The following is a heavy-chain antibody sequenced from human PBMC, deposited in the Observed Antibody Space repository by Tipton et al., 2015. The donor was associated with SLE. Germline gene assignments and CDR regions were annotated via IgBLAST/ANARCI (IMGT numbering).Heavy chain of an antibody. CDR2: IFHSENT. V-gene: IGHV4-30-2*01. CDR1: GGSISSGDYT. CDR3: AREGQLVPNWFDP. J-gene: IGHJ5*02. Sequence: TLSLTCAVSGGSISSGDYTWSWIRQPPGKGLEWIGYIFHSENTFYSPSLKSRVTISVDTSKNQFSLKLSSVTAADTAVYYCAREGQLVPNWFDPWGQGTLVTVSS. D-gene: IGHD6-13*01.